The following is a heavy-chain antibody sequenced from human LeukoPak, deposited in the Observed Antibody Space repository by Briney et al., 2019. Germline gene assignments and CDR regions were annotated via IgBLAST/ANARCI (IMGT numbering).Heavy chain of an antibody. CDR1: GFTFSDSA. CDR3: ARGRITFGGVIVK. Sequence: GGSLRLSCAASGFTFSDSAIAWVRQSPGKGLECLAFISYDGSNKYYADSVKGRFTISRDNAKNSLYLQMNSLRDEDTAVYYCARGRITFGGVIVKGGQGTLVTVSS. V-gene: IGHV3-30-3*01. D-gene: IGHD3-16*02. CDR2: ISYDGSNK. J-gene: IGHJ4*02.